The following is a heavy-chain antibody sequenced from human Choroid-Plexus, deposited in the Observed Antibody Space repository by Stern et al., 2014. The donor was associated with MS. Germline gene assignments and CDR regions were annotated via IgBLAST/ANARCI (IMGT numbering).Heavy chain of an antibody. CDR2: IYPYGSDT. CDR1: GYSFTIYY. Sequence: VQLLQPGAEVKKPGESLKISCKPSGYSFTIYYIAWVRQIPGKGLEWMGVIYPYGSDTTYRPSFQGRCTIYADTPITPASLQRSSLRASDTAMYYCARHVQGFDYWGQGTLVTVSS. CDR3: ARHVQGFDY. V-gene: IGHV5-51*04. J-gene: IGHJ4*02.